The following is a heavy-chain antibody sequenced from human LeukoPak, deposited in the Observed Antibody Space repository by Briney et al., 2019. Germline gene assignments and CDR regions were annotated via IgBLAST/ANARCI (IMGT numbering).Heavy chain of an antibody. V-gene: IGHV3-30*18. CDR3: ANALLYYYGSGSYFRVDAFDI. D-gene: IGHD3-10*01. J-gene: IGHJ3*02. Sequence: GRSLRLSCAASGFTFSSYGMHWVRQAPGKGLEWVAVISYDGSNKYYADSVKGRFTISRDNSKDTLYLQMNSLRAEDTAVYYCANALLYYYGSGSYFRVDAFDIWSQGTMVTVSS. CDR2: ISYDGSNK. CDR1: GFTFSSYG.